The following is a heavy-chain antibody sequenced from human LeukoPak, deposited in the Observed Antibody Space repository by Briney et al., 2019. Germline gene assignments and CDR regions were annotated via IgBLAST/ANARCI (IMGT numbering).Heavy chain of an antibody. D-gene: IGHD5-18*01. CDR3: AKDYLELHVDTAMGSFDY. CDR2: IWYDGSNK. J-gene: IGHJ4*02. CDR1: GFTFSSYG. V-gene: IGHV3-33*06. Sequence: GGSLRLSCAASGFTFSSYGMHWVRQAPGKGLEWVAVIWYDGSNKYYADSVKGRFTISRDNSKNTLYLQMNSLRAEDTAVYYCAKDYLELHVDTAMGSFDYWGQGTLVTVSS.